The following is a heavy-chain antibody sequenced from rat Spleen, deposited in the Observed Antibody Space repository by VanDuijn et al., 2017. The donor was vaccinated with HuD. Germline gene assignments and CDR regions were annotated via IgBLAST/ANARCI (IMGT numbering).Heavy chain of an antibody. J-gene: IGHJ2*01. V-gene: IGHV5-31*01. D-gene: IGHD4-3*01. Sequence: EVQLAGSGGGLVQPGRSLKLSCVASGFTFTNYWMSWIRQAPGKGPEWVASISPSGGSTYYPDSVKGRFTISRDNAQNTLYLQMDSLRSEDTATYYCARVDNSGYRLFDYWGPGVMVTVSS. CDR1: GFTFTNYW. CDR2: ISPSGGST. CDR3: ARVDNSGYRLFDY.